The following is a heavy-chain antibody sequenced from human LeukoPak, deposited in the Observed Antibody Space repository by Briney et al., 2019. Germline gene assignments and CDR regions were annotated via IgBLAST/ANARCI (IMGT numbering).Heavy chain of an antibody. D-gene: IGHD3-10*01. Sequence: SETLSLTCTVSGGSISSYYWSWIRQPPGKGLEWIGYIYYSGSTNYNPSLKSRVTISVDTSKNQFSLKLSSVTAADTAVYYCAREVREGPFDYWGQGTLVTVSS. V-gene: IGHV4-59*01. CDR3: AREVREGPFDY. CDR2: IYYSGST. CDR1: GGSISSYY. J-gene: IGHJ4*02.